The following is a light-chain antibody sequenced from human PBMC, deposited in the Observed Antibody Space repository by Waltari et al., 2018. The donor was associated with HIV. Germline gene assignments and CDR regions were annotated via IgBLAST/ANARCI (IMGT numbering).Light chain of an antibody. V-gene: IGLV1-44*01. CDR3: AAWDDSLNAVL. J-gene: IGLJ3*02. CDR1: SSNIGTNT. Sequence: QSVLTQPPSASGTPGQRVTISCSGSSSNIGTNTVNWYLQLPGSAPTFLIYGNHVRPSGVPDRFSGSESGTSASLAISGLRSEDEADYFCAAWDDSLNAVLFGGGTKVTVL. CDR2: GNH.